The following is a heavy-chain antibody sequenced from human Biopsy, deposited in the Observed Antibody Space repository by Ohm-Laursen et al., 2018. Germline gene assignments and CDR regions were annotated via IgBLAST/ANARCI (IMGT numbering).Heavy chain of an antibody. D-gene: IGHD1-26*01. CDR3: ARVGAGAPSIDYFDY. CDR2: IYYSGST. CDR1: GGSIGSFF. V-gene: IGHV4-59*01. J-gene: IGHJ4*02. Sequence: SETLSLTCTVSGGSIGSFFWSWIRQPPGKGLEWIGYIYYSGSTNYNPSLRSRVTISVDRSKNQFSLELSSVTAADTAVDYCARVGAGAPSIDYFDYWGQGALVTVSS.